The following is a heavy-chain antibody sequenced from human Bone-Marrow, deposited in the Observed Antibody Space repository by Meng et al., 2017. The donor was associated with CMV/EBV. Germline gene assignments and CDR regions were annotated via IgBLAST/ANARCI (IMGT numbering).Heavy chain of an antibody. CDR3: AKEGEAYCGGDCYFRAFDI. J-gene: IGHJ3*02. CDR1: GFTFSSYG. V-gene: IGHV3-30*02. D-gene: IGHD2-21*01. Sequence: GSLRLSWAASGFTFSSYGMHWVRQAPGKGLEWVAVIWYDGSNKYYADSVKGRFTISRDNSKNTLYLQMNSLRAEDTAVYYCAKEGEAYCGGDCYFRAFDIWGQGTMVTVSS. CDR2: IWYDGSNK.